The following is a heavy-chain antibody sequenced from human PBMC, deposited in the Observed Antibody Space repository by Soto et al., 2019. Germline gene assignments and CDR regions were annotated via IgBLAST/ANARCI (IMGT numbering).Heavy chain of an antibody. CDR2: ISTSGDTT. CDR3: RGVYDSSGVYFHH. CDR1: GFTFSSYT. Sequence: EVQLLESGGGLVQPGGSLRLSCAASGFTFSSYTLSWVRQAPGKGLEWVSSISTSGDTTSYADSVKGQFTISRDNSKNTLFLQMNSLRADDTAVYYCRGVYDSSGVYFHHWGQGTLVTVSS. J-gene: IGHJ1*01. V-gene: IGHV3-23*01. D-gene: IGHD3-22*01.